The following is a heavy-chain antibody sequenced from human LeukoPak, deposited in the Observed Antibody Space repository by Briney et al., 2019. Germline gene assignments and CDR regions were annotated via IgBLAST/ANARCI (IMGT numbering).Heavy chain of an antibody. CDR1: GYTFTDYY. D-gene: IGHD1-26*01. Sequence: ASVKVSCKASGYTFTDYYLYWVRQAPGQGLEWMGRISPNSGGTTYAQKFQGRVTMTRDTSTSTTSMELSGLKIDDTAVYYCARERGTYYSIDYWGQGTLVTVSS. J-gene: IGHJ4*02. V-gene: IGHV1-2*06. CDR2: ISPNSGGT. CDR3: ARERGTYYSIDY.